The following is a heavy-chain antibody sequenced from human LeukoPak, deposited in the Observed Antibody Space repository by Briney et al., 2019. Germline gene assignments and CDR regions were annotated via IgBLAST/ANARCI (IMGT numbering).Heavy chain of an antibody. CDR3: ARCKAVAGTINAFDF. Sequence: GESLQISCKGSGYRFTSYWIGWVRQLPGKDLEWMGINYPGDSEARYSPYFQGQVTISVDKSINTAYLQWSSLKASDTAMYYCARCKAVAGTINAFDFWGQGTMVTVSS. D-gene: IGHD6-19*01. CDR2: NYPGDSEA. J-gene: IGHJ3*01. CDR1: GYRFTSYW. V-gene: IGHV5-51*01.